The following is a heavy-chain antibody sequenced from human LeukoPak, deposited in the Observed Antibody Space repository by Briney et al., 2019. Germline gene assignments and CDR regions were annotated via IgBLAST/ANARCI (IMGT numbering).Heavy chain of an antibody. CDR1: GFTFSSYS. V-gene: IGHV3-23*01. D-gene: IGHD6-13*01. CDR3: AKTGSSSWGYFDY. J-gene: IGHJ4*02. Sequence: GGSLRLSCAASGFTFSSYSMNWVRQASGKGLEWVSAISGSGGNTYYADSVKGRFTISRDNSKNTLYLQMNSLRAEDTAVYFCAKTGSSSWGYFDYWGQGTLVTVSS. CDR2: ISGSGGNT.